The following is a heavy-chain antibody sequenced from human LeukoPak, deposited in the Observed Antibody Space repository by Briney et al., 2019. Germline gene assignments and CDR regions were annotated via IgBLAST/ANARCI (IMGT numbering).Heavy chain of an antibody. D-gene: IGHD3-10*01. V-gene: IGHV3-74*01. Sequence: GGSLRLSCAASGFTFSSYWMHWVRQAPGKGLVWVSRIKTDGSDTNYADSVKGRFTISRDNAKNTLYLQMNSLRAEDTAVYYCARENGGNYYASGSLTYYYYMDVWGKGTTVTVSS. CDR2: IKTDGSDT. CDR1: GFTFSSYW. CDR3: ARENGGNYYASGSLTYYYYMDV. J-gene: IGHJ6*03.